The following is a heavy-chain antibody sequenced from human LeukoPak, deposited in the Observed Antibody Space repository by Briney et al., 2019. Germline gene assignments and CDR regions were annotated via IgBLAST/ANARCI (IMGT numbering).Heavy chain of an antibody. J-gene: IGHJ4*02. CDR1: GFTFSSHA. CDR3: AKKARGYSSSWYLFDY. Sequence: PGGSLRLSCAASGFTFSSHAMNWVRQAPGKGLEWVSSIGGIGASTYYADSVKGRFTISRDNSKNTLYLQMNSLRAEDTAVYYCAKKARGYSSSWYLFDYWGQGTLVTVSS. V-gene: IGHV3-23*01. CDR2: IGGIGAST. D-gene: IGHD6-13*01.